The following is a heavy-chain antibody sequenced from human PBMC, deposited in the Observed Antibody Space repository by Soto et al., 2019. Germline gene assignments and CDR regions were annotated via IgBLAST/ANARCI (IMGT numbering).Heavy chain of an antibody. CDR2: IIPIFGRA. Sequence: QVQLVQSGAEVKKPGSSVKVSCKASGGTFGSYAISWVRQAPGQGLEWMGGIIPIFGRANYAQNFQGRVTITAAASTSTAYMELSSLRSEDTAVYYCAQTLGLAVAGPGRFDLWGRGTLVTVSS. V-gene: IGHV1-69*12. D-gene: IGHD6-19*01. CDR1: GGTFGSYA. J-gene: IGHJ2*01. CDR3: AQTLGLAVAGPGRFDL.